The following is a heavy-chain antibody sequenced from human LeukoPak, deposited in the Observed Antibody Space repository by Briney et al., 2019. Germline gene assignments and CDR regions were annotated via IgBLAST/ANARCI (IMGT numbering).Heavy chain of an antibody. D-gene: IGHD4-17*01. CDR2: IYYSGST. Sequence: SGTLSLTCTVSGGSISSGDYYWSWIRQPPGKGLEWIGYIYYSGSTYYNPSLKSRVTISVDTSKNQFSLKLSSVTAADTAVYYCARFGYDYGDWFGTYWGQGTLVTVSS. J-gene: IGHJ4*02. V-gene: IGHV4-30-4*08. CDR3: ARFGYDYGDWFGTY. CDR1: GGSISSGDYY.